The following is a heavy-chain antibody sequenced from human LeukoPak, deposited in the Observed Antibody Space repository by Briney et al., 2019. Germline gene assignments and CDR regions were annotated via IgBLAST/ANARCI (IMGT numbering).Heavy chain of an antibody. CDR2: INWNGGST. CDR3: ARDNGYYYGMDV. V-gene: IGHV3-20*04. J-gene: IGHJ6*02. Sequence: GGSLRLSCAASGFMFSSSEMTWVRQGPGKGLEWVSGINWNGGSTGYADSVKGRFTISRDNAKNSLYLQMNSLRAEDTALYYCARDNGYYYGMDVWGQGTTVTVSS. CDR1: GFMFSSSE. D-gene: IGHD2-8*01.